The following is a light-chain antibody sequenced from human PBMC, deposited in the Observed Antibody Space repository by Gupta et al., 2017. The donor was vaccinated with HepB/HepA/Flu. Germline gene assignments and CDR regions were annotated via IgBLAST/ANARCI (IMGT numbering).Light chain of an antibody. J-gene: IGLJ3*02. V-gene: IGLV1-44*01. CDR2: SNN. CDR1: SSNIGSNT. CDR3: AARDDSRNGQV. Sequence: QSVLAQPPSASGTPGQRVTISCSGSSSNIGSNTVNWYQQLPGTAPKLLIYSNNQRPSGVTDRFSGSKTGTSASLAISGLQSEDEADYYCAARDDSRNGQVFGGGTKLTVL.